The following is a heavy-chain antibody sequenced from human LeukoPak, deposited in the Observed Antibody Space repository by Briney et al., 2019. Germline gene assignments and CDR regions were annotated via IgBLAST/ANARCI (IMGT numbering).Heavy chain of an antibody. CDR2: ISSSGSTI. Sequence: GGSLRLSCAASGFTFSDYYMSWIRQAPGKGLEWVSYISSSGSTIYYADSAKGRFTISRDNAKNSLYLQMNSLRAEDTAVYYCARDRADYGDYVRDVLDPWGQGTLVTVSS. D-gene: IGHD4-17*01. J-gene: IGHJ5*02. CDR3: ARDRADYGDYVRDVLDP. CDR1: GFTFSDYY. V-gene: IGHV3-11*01.